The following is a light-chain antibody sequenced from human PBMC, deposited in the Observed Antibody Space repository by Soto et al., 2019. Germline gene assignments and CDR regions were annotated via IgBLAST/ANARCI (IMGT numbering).Light chain of an antibody. CDR1: QSVSSN. CDR3: QQYGSSLTWT. V-gene: IGKV3-20*01. Sequence: EIVLTPSPGTLSLSPVERATLSCRASQSVSSNLAWYQQTPGQAPRLLIYGASTRATGIPDRFSGSGSGTDFTLTISRLEPEDFAVYYCQQYGSSLTWTFGQGTKVDIK. J-gene: IGKJ1*01. CDR2: GAS.